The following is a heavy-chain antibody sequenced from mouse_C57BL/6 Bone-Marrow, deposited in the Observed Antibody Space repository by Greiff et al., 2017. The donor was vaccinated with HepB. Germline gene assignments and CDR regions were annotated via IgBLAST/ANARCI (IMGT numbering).Heavy chain of an antibody. Sequence: QVQLQQSGAELMKPGASVKLSCKATGYTFTGYWIEWVKQRPGHGLEWIGEILPGSGSTNYNVKFKGKATFTADTSSNTAYMQLSSLTTEDSAIYYCARITPVNYFDYWGQGTTLTVSS. D-gene: IGHD1-1*01. CDR2: ILPGSGST. CDR3: ARITPVNYFDY. J-gene: IGHJ2*01. V-gene: IGHV1-9*01. CDR1: GYTFTGYW.